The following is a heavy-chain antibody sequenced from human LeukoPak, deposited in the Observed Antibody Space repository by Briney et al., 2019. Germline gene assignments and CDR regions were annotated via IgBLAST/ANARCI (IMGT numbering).Heavy chain of an antibody. Sequence: PGGSLRLSCAGSGFIFDSHALTWVRQAPGKGLEWVATVSGSGGSTNYAASVKGRFIISRDNPKNTLYVQMNSLRAEDTARYYCAKDFDPLSSWYKGVGYFDYWGQGTLVTVSS. D-gene: IGHD6-13*01. V-gene: IGHV3-23*01. CDR3: AKDFDPLSSWYKGVGYFDY. J-gene: IGHJ4*02. CDR1: GFIFDSHA. CDR2: VSGSGGST.